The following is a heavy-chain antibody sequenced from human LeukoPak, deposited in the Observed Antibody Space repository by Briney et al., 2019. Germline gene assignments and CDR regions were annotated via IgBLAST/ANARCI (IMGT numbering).Heavy chain of an antibody. CDR1: GGSISSSNW. CDR3: AGALWFGEYILDY. CDR2: IYHSGST. V-gene: IGHV4-4*02. J-gene: IGHJ4*02. Sequence: PSGTLSLTCAVSGGSISSSNWWSWVRQPPGKGLEWIGEIYHSGSTNYNPSLKSRATISVDKSKNQFSLKLSTVTAADTAVYYCAGALWFGEYILDYWGQGTLVTVSS. D-gene: IGHD3-10*01.